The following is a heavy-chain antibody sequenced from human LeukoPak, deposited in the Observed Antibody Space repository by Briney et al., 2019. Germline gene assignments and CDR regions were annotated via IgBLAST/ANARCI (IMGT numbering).Heavy chain of an antibody. CDR3: ARTYYYDSSGYYYFDY. D-gene: IGHD3-22*01. Sequence: SETLSLTCTVSGGSISSSSYYWGWLRQPPGKGLEWIGSIYYSGSTYYNPSLKSRVTISVDTSKNQFSLKLSSVTAADTAVYYCARTYYYDSSGYYYFDYWGQGTLVTVSS. J-gene: IGHJ4*02. V-gene: IGHV4-39*01. CDR1: GGSISSSSYY. CDR2: IYYSGST.